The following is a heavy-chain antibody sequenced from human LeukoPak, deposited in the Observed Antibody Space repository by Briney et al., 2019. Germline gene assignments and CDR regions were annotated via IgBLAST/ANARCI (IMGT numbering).Heavy chain of an antibody. CDR3: ARPHQGYVWGSPGC. D-gene: IGHD3-16*01. Sequence: PGGSLRLSCAASGFTFSNYNMNWVRQAPGKGLEWVSYISSSSSSIYYADSVKGRFTISRDNAKSSLYLQMNSLRDEDTAVYYCARPHQGYVWGSPGCWGQGTLVTVSS. J-gene: IGHJ4*02. V-gene: IGHV3-48*02. CDR1: GFTFSNYN. CDR2: ISSSSSSI.